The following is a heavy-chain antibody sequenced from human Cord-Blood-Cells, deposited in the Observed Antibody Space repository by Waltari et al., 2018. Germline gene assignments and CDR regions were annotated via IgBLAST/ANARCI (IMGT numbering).Heavy chain of an antibody. CDR1: GGTFGRYA. Sequence: QVQLVQSGAEVKMPGSSVEVSCQASGGTFGRYAISWVRQVPGQVLEWMGGIIPIFGTANYAQKFQGRVTITADKSTGTAYMELSSLRSEDTAVYYCARGEGRTTDGNNWFDPWGQGTLVTVSS. J-gene: IGHJ5*02. D-gene: IGHD1-1*01. CDR2: IIPIFGTA. V-gene: IGHV1-69*06. CDR3: ARGEGRTTDGNNWFDP.